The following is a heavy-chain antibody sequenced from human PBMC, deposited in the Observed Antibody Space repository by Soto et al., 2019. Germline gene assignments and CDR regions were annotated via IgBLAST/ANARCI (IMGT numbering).Heavy chain of an antibody. CDR1: GFTFSSYG. CDR3: AKDARSSGFKYYFQY. V-gene: IGHV3-30*18. D-gene: IGHD3-22*01. J-gene: IGHJ4*02. CDR2: ISYDGSNK. Sequence: PGGSLRLSCSASGFTFSSYGMHWVRQAPGKGLEWVAVISYDGSNKYYADSVKGRFTISRDNSKDTLYLHMDSLRSEDTAVYYCAKDARSSGFKYYFQYWGQGTLVTVSS.